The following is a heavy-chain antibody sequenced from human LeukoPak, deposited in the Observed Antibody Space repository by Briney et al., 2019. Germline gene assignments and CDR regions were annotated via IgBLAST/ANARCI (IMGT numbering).Heavy chain of an antibody. Sequence: SVKVSCKASGGTFSSYAISWVRQAPGQGLEWMGGIIPIFGTANYAQKFQGRVTITADESTSTAYMELSSLRSEDTAVYYCARVEAYGSGSSLYYFDYWGQGTLVTVSS. J-gene: IGHJ4*02. CDR1: GGTFSSYA. CDR2: IIPIFGTA. D-gene: IGHD3-10*01. V-gene: IGHV1-69*13. CDR3: ARVEAYGSGSSLYYFDY.